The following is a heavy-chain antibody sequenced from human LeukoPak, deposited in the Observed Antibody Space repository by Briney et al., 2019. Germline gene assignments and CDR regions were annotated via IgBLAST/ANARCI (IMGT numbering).Heavy chain of an antibody. Sequence: PGGSLRLSCAASGFTFSNYGMHWVRQAPGKGLEWVALIWFDGRNKFHADSVKGRFTISRDNSKNTLFLQMNSLRAEDTAVYYCAREWGPIAESGGPGYWGQGALVTVSS. CDR2: IWFDGRNK. CDR3: AREWGPIAESGGPGY. V-gene: IGHV3-33*01. CDR1: GFTFSNYG. D-gene: IGHD6-19*01. J-gene: IGHJ4*02.